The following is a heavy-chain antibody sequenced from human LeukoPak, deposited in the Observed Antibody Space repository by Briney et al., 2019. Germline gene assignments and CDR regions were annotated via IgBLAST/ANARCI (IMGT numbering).Heavy chain of an antibody. Sequence: SVKVPCKASGGTFSSYAISWVRQAPGQGLEWMGGIIPIFGTANYAQKFQGRVTITADESTSTAYMELSSLRSEDTAVYYCAREPSVADLGGFQHWGQGTLVTVSS. CDR3: AREPSVADLGGFQH. V-gene: IGHV1-69*13. J-gene: IGHJ1*01. D-gene: IGHD6-19*01. CDR2: IIPIFGTA. CDR1: GGTFSSYA.